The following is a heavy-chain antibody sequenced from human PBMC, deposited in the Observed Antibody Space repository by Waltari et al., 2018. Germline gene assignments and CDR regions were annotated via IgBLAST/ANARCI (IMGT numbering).Heavy chain of an antibody. CDR3: AKVNQKFVWFDP. J-gene: IGHJ5*02. CDR1: GFTFSSYA. CDR2: ISGSGGST. D-gene: IGHD3-10*01. Sequence: EVQLLESGGGLVQPGGSLRLSCAASGFTFSSYAISWVRQAPGKGLEWVSAISGSGGSTYYADSVKGRFTISRDNSKNTLYLQMNSLRAEDTAVYYCAKVNQKFVWFDPWGQGTLVTVSS. V-gene: IGHV3-23*01.